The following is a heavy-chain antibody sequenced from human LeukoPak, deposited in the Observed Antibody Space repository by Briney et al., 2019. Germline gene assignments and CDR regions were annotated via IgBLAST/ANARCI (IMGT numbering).Heavy chain of an antibody. Sequence: SETLSLTCAVYGGSFSGYYWSWIRQPPGKGLEWIGEINHSGSTNYNPSLKSRVTISVDTSKNQFSLKLSSVTAADTAVYYCARGLERFDPWGQGTLVTVSS. CDR2: INHSGST. V-gene: IGHV4-34*01. J-gene: IGHJ5*02. CDR3: ARGLERFDP. CDR1: GGSFSGYY.